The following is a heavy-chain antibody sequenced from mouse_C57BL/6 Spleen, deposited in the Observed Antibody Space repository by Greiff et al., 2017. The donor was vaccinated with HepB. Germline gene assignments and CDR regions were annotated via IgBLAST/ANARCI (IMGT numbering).Heavy chain of an antibody. CDR3: GQGLHS. Sequence: DVQLVESGGGLVQPKGSLKLSCAASGFSFNTYAMNWVRQAPGKGLEWVARIRSKSNNYATHYADSVKDRFTISRDDSESMLYLQMNNLKTEDTAMYYCGQGLHSWGQGTLVTVSA. D-gene: IGHD2-4*01. CDR1: GFSFNTYA. J-gene: IGHJ3*01. V-gene: IGHV10-1*01. CDR2: IRSKSNNYAT.